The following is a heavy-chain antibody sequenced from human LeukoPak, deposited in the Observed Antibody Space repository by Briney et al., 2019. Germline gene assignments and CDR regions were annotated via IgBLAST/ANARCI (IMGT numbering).Heavy chain of an antibody. CDR1: GYTFTSYG. J-gene: IGHJ5*02. V-gene: IGHV1-18*01. D-gene: IGHD2-2*01. CDR3: ATSLGYCSSTSCSPNWFDP. Sequence: ASVKVSCKASGYTFTSYGISWVRQAPGQGLEWMGWISAYNGNTNYAQKLQGRVTMTTDTSTRTAYMELRSLRSDDTAVYYCATSLGYCSSTSCSPNWFDPWGQGTLVTVSS. CDR2: ISAYNGNT.